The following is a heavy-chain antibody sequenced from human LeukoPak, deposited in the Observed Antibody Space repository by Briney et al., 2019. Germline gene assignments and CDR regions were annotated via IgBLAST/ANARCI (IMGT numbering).Heavy chain of an antibody. V-gene: IGHV3-11*06. CDR2: ISRNSYT. J-gene: IGHJ5*02. CDR3: ARSLLTAVNCFDP. Sequence: GGSLRLSCAASGFTFSDYYMSWIRQAPGKGLEWVSYISRNSYTNYADSVKGRSTISRDNAKNTLYLQMNSLRAEDTAVYYCARSLLTAVNCFDPWGQGTLVTVSS. D-gene: IGHD3-16*01. CDR1: GFTFSDYY.